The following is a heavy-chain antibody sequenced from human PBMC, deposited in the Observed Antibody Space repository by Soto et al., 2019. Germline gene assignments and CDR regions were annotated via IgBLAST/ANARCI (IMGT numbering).Heavy chain of an antibody. J-gene: IGHJ4*02. CDR1: GFSLSTSGVG. D-gene: IGHD3-10*01. Sequence: QITLKESGPTLVNPTQPLTLTCTFSGFSLSTSGVGVGWIRQPPGKALEWLALIYWNDDKRYSPSLKSRLTITKDTSKNQVVLTMTNMDPVDTATYYCAHSVMYYYGSGYYFDYWGQGTLGTVSS. CDR2: IYWNDDK. CDR3: AHSVMYYYGSGYYFDY. V-gene: IGHV2-5*01.